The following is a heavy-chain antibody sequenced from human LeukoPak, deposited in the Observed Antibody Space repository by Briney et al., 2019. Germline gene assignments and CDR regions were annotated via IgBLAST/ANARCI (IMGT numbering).Heavy chain of an antibody. CDR3: ARDRYSSGYYPIFDY. D-gene: IGHD3-22*01. CDR1: GFTFITYA. J-gene: IGHJ4*02. CDR2: ISYDGSHK. V-gene: IGHV3-30-3*01. Sequence: GGSLRLSCTASGFTFITYAMHWVRQAPGKGLEWVAPISYDGSHKYYADSVKGRFTISRDNSKNTLYLQMNSLRAEDTAVYYCARDRYSSGYYPIFDYWGQGTLVTVSS.